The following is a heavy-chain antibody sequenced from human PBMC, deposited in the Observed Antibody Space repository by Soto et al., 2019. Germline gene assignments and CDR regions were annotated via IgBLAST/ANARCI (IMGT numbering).Heavy chain of an antibody. Sequence: SETRSLTCAVSGGSFTSNNWWTWVRQPPGQGLEWIGEIYRTGSTNYNPSLKSRVTISLDKSENQFSLKVTSLTAADTAVYYCASRDPGTSVDYWGQGTLVTVSS. J-gene: IGHJ4*02. D-gene: IGHD1-7*01. CDR1: GGSFTSNNW. CDR2: IYRTGST. V-gene: IGHV4-4*02. CDR3: ASRDPGTSVDY.